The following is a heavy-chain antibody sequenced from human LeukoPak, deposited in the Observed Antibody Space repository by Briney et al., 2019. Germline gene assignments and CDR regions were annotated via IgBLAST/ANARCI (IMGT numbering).Heavy chain of an antibody. D-gene: IGHD3-22*01. J-gene: IGHJ4*02. Sequence: GESLNISCKGSGYSCTSYRIGWVRQMPGKGLEWLGIIYPGDSDTRYSPSFQGPVTISADKSISTAYLQWSSLKASDTAMNYCARRYDKTPLFDYWGQGTLVTVSS. CDR1: GYSCTSYR. CDR2: IYPGDSDT. V-gene: IGHV5-51*01. CDR3: ARRYDKTPLFDY.